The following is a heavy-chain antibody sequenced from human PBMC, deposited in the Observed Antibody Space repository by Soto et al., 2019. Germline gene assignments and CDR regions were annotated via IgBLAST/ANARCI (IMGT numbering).Heavy chain of an antibody. CDR1: GFTFSSYA. J-gene: IGHJ4*02. V-gene: IGHV3-30-3*01. CDR3: GRAGDEMATNRGFDY. CDR2: ISYDGSNK. Sequence: QVQLVESGGGVVQPGRSLTLSCAASGFTFSSYAMHWVRQAPGKGLERVAVISYDGSNKYYADSVKGRFTNSRDNSKKTLNRHMNSLTAEDTAVYYCGRAGDEMATNRGFDYWGQGTLDTVSS. D-gene: IGHD5-12*01.